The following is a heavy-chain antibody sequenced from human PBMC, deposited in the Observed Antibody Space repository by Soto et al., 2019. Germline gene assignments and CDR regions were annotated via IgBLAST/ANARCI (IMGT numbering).Heavy chain of an antibody. Sequence: GGSLRLSCAASGFTFSSYAMSWVRQAPGKGLEWVSAISGSGGSTYYADSVKGRFTTSRDNSKNTLYLQMNSLRAEDTAVYYCAKVGPRGYSGYDYYYYGMDVWGQGTTVTV. CDR3: AKVGPRGYSGYDYYYYGMDV. D-gene: IGHD5-12*01. J-gene: IGHJ6*02. CDR2: ISGSGGST. V-gene: IGHV3-23*01. CDR1: GFTFSSYA.